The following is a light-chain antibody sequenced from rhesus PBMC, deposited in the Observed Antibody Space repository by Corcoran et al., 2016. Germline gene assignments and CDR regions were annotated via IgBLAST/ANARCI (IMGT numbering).Light chain of an antibody. CDR3: SSYAGSNTYS. CDR2: DVS. J-gene: IGLJ1*01. Sequence: QAALTKPPSVSGSPGQSVTISCTGTSSDIGGYNYVSWYQQHPGKAPKLMIYDVSKRPAGVSDRFSGAKSGNTASLTISGLQAEDGADYSCSSYAGSNTYSFGAGTRLTVL. CDR1: SSDIGGYNY. V-gene: IGLV2-23*01.